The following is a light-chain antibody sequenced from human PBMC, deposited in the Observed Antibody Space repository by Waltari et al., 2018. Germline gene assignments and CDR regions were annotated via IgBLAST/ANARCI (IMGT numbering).Light chain of an antibody. CDR2: KAS. J-gene: IGKJ2*01. CDR1: QSISSW. V-gene: IGKV1-5*03. Sequence: DIQMTQFPSTLAAAVGDRVTITCRASQSISSWLAWYQQKPGKVPKLLIYKASSLESGVPSRFSGSGSGTEFTLTISSLQPDDFATYYCQQYNSYLYTFGQGTKLEIK. CDR3: QQYNSYLYT.